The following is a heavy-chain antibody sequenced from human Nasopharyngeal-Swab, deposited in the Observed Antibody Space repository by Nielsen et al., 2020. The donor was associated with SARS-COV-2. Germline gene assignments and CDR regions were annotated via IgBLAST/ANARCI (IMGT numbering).Heavy chain of an antibody. V-gene: IGHV4-59*08. CDR1: GGSISSYY. CDR3: ARTIGSPHYYDSSGLDAFDI. CDR2: IYYSGST. Sequence: SDTLSLTCTVSGGSISSYYWSWIRQPPGKGLEWIGYIYYSGSTNYNPSLKSRVTISVDTSKNQFSLKLSSVTAADTAVYYCARTIGSPHYYDSSGLDAFDIWGQGTMVTVSS. J-gene: IGHJ3*02. D-gene: IGHD3-22*01.